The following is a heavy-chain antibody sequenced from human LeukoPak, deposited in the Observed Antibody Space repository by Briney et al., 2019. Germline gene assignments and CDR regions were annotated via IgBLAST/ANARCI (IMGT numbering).Heavy chain of an antibody. J-gene: IGHJ6*02. CDR1: GFTFSSYA. V-gene: IGHV3-23*01. CDR3: AAMVPYYYYGMDV. Sequence: PGGSLRLSCAASGFTFSSYAMSWVRQAPGKGLEWVSAISGSGGSTYYADSVKGRFTISRDNSKNTLYLQMSSLRAEDTAVYYCAAMVPYYYYGMDVWGQGTTVTVPS. CDR2: ISGSGGST. D-gene: IGHD3-10*01.